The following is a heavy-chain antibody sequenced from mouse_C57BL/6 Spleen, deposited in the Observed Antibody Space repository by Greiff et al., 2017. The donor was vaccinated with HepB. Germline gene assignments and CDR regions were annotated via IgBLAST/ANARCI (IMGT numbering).Heavy chain of an antibody. D-gene: IGHD4-1*01. CDR1: GYTFTSYW. V-gene: IGHV1-64*01. J-gene: IGHJ2*01. Sequence: VQLQQSGAELVKPGASVKLSCKASGYTFTSYWMHWVKQRPGQGLEWIGMIHPNSGSTNYNEKFKSKATLTVDKSSSTAYMQLSSLTSEDSAVYYCARALNWAYYFDYSFQGTTLTVSS. CDR2: IHPNSGST. CDR3: ARALNWAYYFDY.